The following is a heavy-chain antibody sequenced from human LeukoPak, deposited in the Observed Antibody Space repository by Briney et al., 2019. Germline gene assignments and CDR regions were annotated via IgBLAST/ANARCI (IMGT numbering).Heavy chain of an antibody. Sequence: GGSLRLSCAGSGFTFRSYDMYWVRQAPGKGLEWVSSISSSSSYIYYADSVKGRFTISRDNAKNSLYLQMNSLRAEDTAVYYCARDLDLSSTSPLEDYWGQGTLVTVSS. J-gene: IGHJ4*02. CDR1: GFTFRSYD. D-gene: IGHD2-2*01. CDR3: ARDLDLSSTSPLEDY. V-gene: IGHV3-21*01. CDR2: ISSSSSYI.